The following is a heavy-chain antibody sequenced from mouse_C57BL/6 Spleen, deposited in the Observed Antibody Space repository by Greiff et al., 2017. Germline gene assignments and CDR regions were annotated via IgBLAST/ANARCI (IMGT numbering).Heavy chain of an antibody. J-gene: IGHJ2*01. D-gene: IGHD2-3*01. CDR2: IWSDGST. V-gene: IGHV2-6-1*01. CDR3: ARHWDGYFDY. Sequence: VKVEESGPGLVAPSQSLSITCTVSGFSLTSYGVHWVRQPPGKGLEWLVVIWSDGSTTYNSALKSRLSISKDNSKSQVFLKMNSLQTDDTAMYYCARHWDGYFDYWGQGTTLTVSS. CDR1: GFSLTSYG.